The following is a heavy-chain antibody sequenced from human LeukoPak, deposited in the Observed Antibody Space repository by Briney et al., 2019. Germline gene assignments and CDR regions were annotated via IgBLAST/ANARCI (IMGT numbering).Heavy chain of an antibody. J-gene: IGHJ4*02. CDR2: IYISGST. CDR3: ARDKPPEGGYDS. CDR1: GGSISSDY. Sequence: SETLSLTCTVSGGSISSDYWSWIRQPAGKGLEWIGRIYISGSTNCNPSLKSRVTMSLDTSKNQFSLKMSSVTAADTAVYYCARDKPPEGGYDSWGQGTLVTVSS. V-gene: IGHV4-4*07. D-gene: IGHD5-12*01.